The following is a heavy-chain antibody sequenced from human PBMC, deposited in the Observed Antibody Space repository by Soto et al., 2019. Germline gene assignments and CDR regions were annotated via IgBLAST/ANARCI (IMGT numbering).Heavy chain of an antibody. D-gene: IGHD4-17*01. CDR2: ISSSSSYI. CDR1: GFTFSSYS. CDR3: ARGLTTVTTPDAFDI. Sequence: GGSLRLSCAASGFTFSSYSMNWVRQAPGKGLEWVSSISSSSSYIYYADSVKGRFTISRDNAKNSLYLQMNSLRAEDTAVYYCARGLTTVTTPDAFDIWGQGTMVTVSS. J-gene: IGHJ3*02. V-gene: IGHV3-21*01.